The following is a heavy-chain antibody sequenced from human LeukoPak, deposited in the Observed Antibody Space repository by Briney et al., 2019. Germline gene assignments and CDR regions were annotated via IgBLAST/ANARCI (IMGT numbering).Heavy chain of an antibody. CDR1: GFTFSSYG. CDR2: ISYDGSNK. CDR3: AKDVSCSSGWYDSY. Sequence: GGSLRLSCAASGFTFSSYGMHWVRQAPGKGLEWVAVISYDGSNKYYADSVKGRFTISRDNSKNTLYLQMNSLRAEDTAVYYCAKDVSCSSGWYDSYWGQGTLVTVSS. D-gene: IGHD6-19*01. V-gene: IGHV3-30*18. J-gene: IGHJ4*02.